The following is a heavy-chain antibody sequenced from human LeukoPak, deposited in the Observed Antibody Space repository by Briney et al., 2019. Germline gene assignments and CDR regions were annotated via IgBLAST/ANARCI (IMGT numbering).Heavy chain of an antibody. CDR1: GFTVSSNY. CDR3: AKDSLITMIDGYFDY. D-gene: IGHD3-22*01. Sequence: PGGSLRLSCAASGFTVSSNYMSWVRQAPGKGLEWVSVIYSGGSTYYADSVKGRFTISRDNSKNTLYLQMNSLRAEDTAVYYCAKDSLITMIDGYFDYWGQGTLVTVSS. V-gene: IGHV3-66*02. J-gene: IGHJ4*02. CDR2: IYSGGST.